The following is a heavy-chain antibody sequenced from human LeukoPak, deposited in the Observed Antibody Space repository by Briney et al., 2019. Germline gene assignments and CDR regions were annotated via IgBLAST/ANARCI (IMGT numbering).Heavy chain of an antibody. D-gene: IGHD3-10*01. V-gene: IGHV3-7*01. CDR1: GFTFSSYW. CDR2: IKQDGSEK. J-gene: IGHJ4*02. CDR3: ARAYRHYYGSGSYPY. Sequence: GGSLRLSCAASGFTFSSYWMSWVRQAPGKGVEWVANIKQDGSEKYYVDSVKGRFTISRDNGKNSMYLQMNSLRPEDTAVYYCARAYRHYYGSGSYPYWGQATLVTVSS.